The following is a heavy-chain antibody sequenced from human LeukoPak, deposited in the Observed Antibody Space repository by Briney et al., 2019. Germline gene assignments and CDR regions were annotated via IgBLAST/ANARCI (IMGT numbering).Heavy chain of an antibody. D-gene: IGHD1-14*01. Sequence: SETLSLTCTVSGGSMSSYYLSWIRQPPGKGLEWIGYIYYSGSTNYNPSLKSRVTISVDTSKDQFSLRLSSVTAADTAVYYCARRKRGFEYWGQGTLVTVSS. CDR1: GGSMSSYY. J-gene: IGHJ4*02. V-gene: IGHV4-59*01. CDR2: IYYSGST. CDR3: ARRKRGFEY.